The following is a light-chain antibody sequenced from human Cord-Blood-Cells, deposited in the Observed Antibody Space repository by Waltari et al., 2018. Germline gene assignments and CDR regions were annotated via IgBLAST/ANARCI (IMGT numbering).Light chain of an antibody. Sequence: QSALTQPASVSGSPGQSITISCTGTRSDVGGYNYVSWYQQHPGKAPKLMIYEVSHRPSGVSNRFSGSKSGNTASLTISGLQAEDEADYYCSSYTSSYVFGTGTKVTVL. CDR1: RSDVGGYNY. CDR3: SSYTSSYV. J-gene: IGLJ1*01. CDR2: EVS. V-gene: IGLV2-14*01.